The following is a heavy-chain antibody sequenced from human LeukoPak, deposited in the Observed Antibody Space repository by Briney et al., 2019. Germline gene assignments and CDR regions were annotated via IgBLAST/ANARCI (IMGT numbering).Heavy chain of an antibody. Sequence: SETLSLTCTVYGESFSGYYWTWIRQPPGKGLEWIGEIHHSGSPKYNPSLKSRVTISVDTSKNQFSLKLNSVTAADTAVYYCARENVLLWFGELSAGYNWFDPWGQGTLVTVSS. CDR3: ARENVLLWFGELSAGYNWFDP. V-gene: IGHV4-34*01. D-gene: IGHD3-10*01. CDR2: IHHSGSP. CDR1: GESFSGYY. J-gene: IGHJ5*02.